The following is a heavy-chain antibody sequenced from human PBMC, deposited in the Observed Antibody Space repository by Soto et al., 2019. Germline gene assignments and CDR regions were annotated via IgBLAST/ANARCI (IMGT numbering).Heavy chain of an antibody. V-gene: IGHV1-46*01. CDR3: AREGGRRLHCSGGSCFLQDYYYGMDV. D-gene: IGHD2-15*01. CDR2: INPSGGST. CDR1: GYTFTSYY. Sequence: ASVKVSCKASGYTFTSYYMRWVRQAPGQGLEWMGIINPSGGSTSYAQKFQGRVTMTRDTSTSTVYMELSSLRSEDTAVYYCAREGGRRLHCSGGSCFLQDYYYGMDVWGQGTTVTVSS. J-gene: IGHJ6*02.